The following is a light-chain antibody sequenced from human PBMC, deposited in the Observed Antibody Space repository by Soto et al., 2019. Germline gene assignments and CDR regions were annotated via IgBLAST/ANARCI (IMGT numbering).Light chain of an antibody. CDR2: DAS. Sequence: DIQMTQSPSALSASVGDRVTITCRASHSVSSWLAWYQQKPGKAPKLLIYDASSLENEISSRFSGSGSGTEFTLTISSLQPEDSVTYFCQQYNGNLYSFGQGTKLEIK. CDR3: QQYNGNLYS. CDR1: HSVSSW. J-gene: IGKJ2*03. V-gene: IGKV1-5*01.